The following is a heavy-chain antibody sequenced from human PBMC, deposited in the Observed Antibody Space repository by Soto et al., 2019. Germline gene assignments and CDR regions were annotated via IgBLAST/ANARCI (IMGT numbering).Heavy chain of an antibody. V-gene: IGHV2-5*01. CDR3: AKSGSSGWYGWFDP. CDR1: GFSLRTSGVG. Sequence: SDPTLVNPTQTLTLTCIFSGFSLRTSGVGVGWIRQPPGKALEWLGFIYWNDDKRYSPSLKGRLTITKDTSKNQVVLTMTNMDPVDTATYYCAKSGSSGWYGWFDPWGQGTLVTVSS. CDR2: IYWNDDK. J-gene: IGHJ5*02. D-gene: IGHD6-19*01.